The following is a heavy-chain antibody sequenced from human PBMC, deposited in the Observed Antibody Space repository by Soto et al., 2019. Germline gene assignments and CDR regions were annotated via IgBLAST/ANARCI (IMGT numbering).Heavy chain of an antibody. D-gene: IGHD3-22*01. CDR1: GFTFSSYS. Sequence: GGSLRLSCAASGFTFSSYSMNWVRQAPGKGLEWVSSISSSYIYYADSVKGRFTISRDNAKNSLYLQMNSLRAEDTAVYYCARDETYYYDSSGYSSALDIWGHGTMVAVSS. J-gene: IGHJ3*02. CDR3: ARDETYYYDSSGYSSALDI. V-gene: IGHV3-21*01. CDR2: ISSSYI.